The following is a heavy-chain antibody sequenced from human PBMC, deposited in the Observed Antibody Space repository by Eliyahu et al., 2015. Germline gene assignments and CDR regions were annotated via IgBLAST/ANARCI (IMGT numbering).Heavy chain of an antibody. CDR3: VRENWAVGMYTLDM. Sequence: QVQLVESGGGVVQPGRSLRLSCAASGFTLXXSYGXHWVRQAPGKGLEWVAILWSDGRNNYYADSVEGRFTISRDSSKNMLYLQMNSLRVEDTAVYYCVRENWAVGMYTLDMWGQGTMVTVSS. CDR2: LWSDGRNN. J-gene: IGHJ3*02. V-gene: IGHV3-33*01. D-gene: IGHD7-27*01. CDR1: GFTLXXSYG.